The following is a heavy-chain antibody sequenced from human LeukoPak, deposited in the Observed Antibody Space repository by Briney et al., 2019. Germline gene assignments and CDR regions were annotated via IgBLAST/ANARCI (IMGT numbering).Heavy chain of an antibody. CDR1: GFTFSSYW. CDR2: IKQDGSEK. D-gene: IGHD6-19*01. Sequence: GGSLRLSCAASGFTFSSYWMSWVRQAPGKGLEWVANIKQDGSEKYYVDSVKGRFTISRDNAKNSLYLQMNSLRAEDTAVYYCARLKVAGIFLTAFDIWGQGTMVTVSS. V-gene: IGHV3-7*01. J-gene: IGHJ3*02. CDR3: ARLKVAGIFLTAFDI.